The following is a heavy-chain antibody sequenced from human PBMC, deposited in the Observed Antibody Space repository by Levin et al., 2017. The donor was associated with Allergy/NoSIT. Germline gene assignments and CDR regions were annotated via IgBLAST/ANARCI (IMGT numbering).Heavy chain of an antibody. CDR2: LYRGAST. V-gene: IGHV4-59*01. CDR3: ARGPETDQYGMDV. D-gene: IGHD2-2*01. Sequence: SQTLSLTCSVSGISIGTSYWSWIRQSPGKGLEWIGYLYRGASTIYNPSLKSRVTISVDMSKNQFSLKLTSMTAADTAVYYCARGPETDQYGMDVWGQGATVTVPS. CDR1: GISIGTSY. J-gene: IGHJ6*02.